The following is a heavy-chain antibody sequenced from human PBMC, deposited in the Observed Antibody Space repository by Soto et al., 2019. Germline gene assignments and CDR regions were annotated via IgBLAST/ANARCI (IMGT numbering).Heavy chain of an antibody. D-gene: IGHD3-22*01. CDR1: GYSFTSYW. CDR2: IYPGDSDT. V-gene: IGHV5-51*01. Sequence: PGESLNTCCKGSGYSFTSYWIGWVRQMPGKGLGWRGIIYPGDSDTRYSPFFQGQVTTSDDKSISTAYLQWSSLKASDTAMYYCARWLGYYDSSGPRPFDYWGQGTLVTVSS. CDR3: ARWLGYYDSSGPRPFDY. J-gene: IGHJ4*02.